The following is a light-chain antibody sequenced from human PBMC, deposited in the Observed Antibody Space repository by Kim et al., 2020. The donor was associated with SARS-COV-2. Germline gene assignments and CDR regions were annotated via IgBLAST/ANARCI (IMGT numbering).Light chain of an antibody. CDR3: QQRGNWPLT. V-gene: IGKV3-11*01. J-gene: IGKJ4*01. CDR1: QSIKYY. CDR2: GAS. Sequence: WSPGERATLSCRASQSIKYYLAWYQQKPGQAPRLLIFGASNRAAGIPDRFSGSGSGTDFTLTISSLETEDFAVYYCQQRGNWPLTFGGGTKVDIK.